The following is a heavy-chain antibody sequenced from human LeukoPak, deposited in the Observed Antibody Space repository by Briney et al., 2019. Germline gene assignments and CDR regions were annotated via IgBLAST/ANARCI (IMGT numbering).Heavy chain of an antibody. D-gene: IGHD3-3*01. CDR3: ARGGGSGYYGFGY. J-gene: IGHJ4*02. V-gene: IGHV3-23*01. CDR1: GFTFSNYA. CDR2: ISGTGSTT. Sequence: PGGSLRLSCAASGFTFSNYAMTWVREAPGKGLEWVSSISGTGSTTYYADSVKGRFTISRDNSNNTLCLQMNSLRAEDTAVYYCARGGGSGYYGFGYWGQGTLVTVSS.